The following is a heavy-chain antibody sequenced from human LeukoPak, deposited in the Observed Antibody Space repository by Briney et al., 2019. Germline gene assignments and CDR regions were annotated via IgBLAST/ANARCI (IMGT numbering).Heavy chain of an antibody. CDR2: IIHMFDTT. Sequence: SEKISCKASVDTFRSYAISSGRHAPGQGLEWMGGIIHMFDTTSDAQKYQGRVTITADESTSTACMELSSLRSEDTAVYYCARARIAARIGRTHFDYWGQGTLVTVSS. J-gene: IGHJ4*02. CDR3: ARARIAARIGRTHFDY. D-gene: IGHD6-6*01. CDR1: VDTFRSYA. V-gene: IGHV1-69*13.